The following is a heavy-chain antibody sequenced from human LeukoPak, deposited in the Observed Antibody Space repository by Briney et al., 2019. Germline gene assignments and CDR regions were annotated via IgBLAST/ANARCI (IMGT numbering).Heavy chain of an antibody. CDR2: ISSGGTYI. CDR1: GFTFSSYT. D-gene: IGHD3-10*01. V-gene: IGHV3-21*01. J-gene: IGHJ3*02. CDR3: ARSISVFRGLDTFDI. Sequence: GGSLRLSCAASGFTFSSYTMNWVRQAPGKGLEWVSSISSGGTYIFYADSVKGRFTTSRDNAKNSLYLQMNSLRAEDTAVYYCARSISVFRGLDTFDIWGQGTMVTVSS.